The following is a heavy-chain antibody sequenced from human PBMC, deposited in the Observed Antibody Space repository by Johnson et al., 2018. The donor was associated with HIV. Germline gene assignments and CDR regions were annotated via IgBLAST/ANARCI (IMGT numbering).Heavy chain of an antibody. CDR1: GFTFSSYA. V-gene: IGHV3-33*06. D-gene: IGHD5/OR15-5a*01. CDR3: AKDSSTVPFDI. Sequence: QMQLVESGGGVVQPGGSLRLSCAASGFTFSSYAMHWVRQAPGKGLEWVAVIWYDGSNKYYADSVKGRFTISRDNSKNTLYLQMNSLRAEDTAVYYCAKDSSTVPFDIWGQGTMVPVSS. J-gene: IGHJ3*02. CDR2: IWYDGSNK.